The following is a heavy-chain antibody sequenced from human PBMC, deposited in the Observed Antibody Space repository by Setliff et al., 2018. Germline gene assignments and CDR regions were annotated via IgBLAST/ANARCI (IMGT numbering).Heavy chain of an antibody. V-gene: IGHV4-59*01. CDR2: IYYSGST. Sequence: TSETLSLTCTLSGDSISSYYWSWIRQPPGKGLEWIGYIYYSGSTNYNPSLKSRVTMSVATFENHFSLKLNSLTAADTAVYYCARVTNWGLDLRFDPWGQGILVTV. J-gene: IGHJ5*02. CDR3: ARVTNWGLDLRFDP. D-gene: IGHD7-27*01. CDR1: GDSISSYY.